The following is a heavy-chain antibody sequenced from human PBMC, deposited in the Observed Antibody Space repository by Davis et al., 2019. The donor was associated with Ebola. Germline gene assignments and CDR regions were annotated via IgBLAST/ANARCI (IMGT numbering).Heavy chain of an antibody. J-gene: IGHJ6*02. CDR3: ARVISAYYYYGMDV. CDR1: GYTFTGYY. Sequence: SVKVSCKASGYTFTGYYMHWVRQAPGQGLEWMGGIIPIFGTANYAQKFQGRVTITADKSTSTAYMELSSLRSEDTAVYYCARVISAYYYYGMDVWGQGTTVTVSS. V-gene: IGHV1-69*06. CDR2: IIPIFGTA. D-gene: IGHD3-10*01.